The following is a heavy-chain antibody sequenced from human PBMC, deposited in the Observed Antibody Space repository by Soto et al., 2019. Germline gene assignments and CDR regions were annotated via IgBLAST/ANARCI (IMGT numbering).Heavy chain of an antibody. CDR3: AREGRVAAAGTGGFDP. V-gene: IGHV4-59*01. CDR1: GGSISSYY. Sequence: SETLSLTCTVSGGSISSYYWSWIRQPPGKGLEWIGYIYYSGSTNCNPSLKSRVTISVDTSKNQFSLKLSSVTAADTAVYYCAREGRVAAAGTGGFDPWGQGTLVPVSS. CDR2: IYYSGST. J-gene: IGHJ5*02. D-gene: IGHD6-13*01.